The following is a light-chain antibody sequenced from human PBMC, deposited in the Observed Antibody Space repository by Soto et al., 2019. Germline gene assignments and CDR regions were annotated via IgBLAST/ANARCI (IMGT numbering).Light chain of an antibody. CDR1: SSGVVGYNY. Sequence: QSALTQPASVSGSPGQSITISCTGTSSGVVGYNYVSWYQQHPGKAPKLMIYDVSNRPSGVSNRFSGSKSGNTASLTISGLQAEDETDYYCSSYTSSSTVVFGGGTKLTVL. J-gene: IGLJ2*01. V-gene: IGLV2-14*01. CDR3: SSYTSSSTVV. CDR2: DVS.